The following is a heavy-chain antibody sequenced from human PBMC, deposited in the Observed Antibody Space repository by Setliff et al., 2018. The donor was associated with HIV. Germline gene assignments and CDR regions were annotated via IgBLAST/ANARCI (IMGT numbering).Heavy chain of an antibody. CDR3: ARAYTSGWYLEWGLSYFDS. Sequence: ASVKVSCKASGYTFTTNYIHWARQAPGQGREWMGWINPNSGGTNYAQKFQGRVTMTRDTSIYTAYMELSRLRSYDTALYYCARAYTSGWYLEWGLSYFDSWGQGTLVTVSS. D-gene: IGHD6-19*01. CDR2: INPNSGGT. CDR1: GYTFTTNY. J-gene: IGHJ4*02. V-gene: IGHV1-2*02.